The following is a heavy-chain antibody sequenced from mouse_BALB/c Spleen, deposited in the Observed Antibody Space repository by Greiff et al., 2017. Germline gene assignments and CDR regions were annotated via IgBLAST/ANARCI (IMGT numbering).Heavy chain of an antibody. CDR3: ARSPYAQGAMDY. V-gene: IGHV1-7*01. Sequence: QVQLKESGAELAKPGASVKMSCKASGYTFTSYWMHWVKQRPGQGLEWIGYINPSTGYTEYNQKFKDKATLTADKSSSTAYMQLSSLTSEDSAVYYCARSPYAQGAMDYWGQGTSVTVSS. J-gene: IGHJ4*01. D-gene: IGHD3-2*02. CDR2: INPSTGYT. CDR1: GYTFTSYW.